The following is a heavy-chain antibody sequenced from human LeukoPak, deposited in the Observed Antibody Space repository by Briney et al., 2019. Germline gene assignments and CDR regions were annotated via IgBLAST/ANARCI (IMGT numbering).Heavy chain of an antibody. D-gene: IGHD3-22*01. Sequence: PSETLSLTCTVSGGSISSSSYYWGWIRQLPGKGLEWIGSIYYSGSTYYNPSLKSRVTISVDTSKNQFSLKLSSVTAADTAVYYCARVSITMIVVVPFGAFDIWGQGTMVTVSS. CDR2: IYYSGST. V-gene: IGHV4-39*07. CDR1: GGSISSSSYY. CDR3: ARVSITMIVVVPFGAFDI. J-gene: IGHJ3*02.